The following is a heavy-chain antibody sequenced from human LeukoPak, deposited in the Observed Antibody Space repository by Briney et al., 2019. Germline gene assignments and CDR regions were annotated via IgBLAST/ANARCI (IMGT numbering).Heavy chain of an antibody. CDR3: ARDEGDGSYFDY. D-gene: IGHD2-15*01. CDR2: IYTSGST. J-gene: IGHJ4*02. CDR1: GGSISSGSYY. V-gene: IGHV4-61*02. Sequence: SETLSLTCTVSGGSISSGSYYWSWIRQPAGKGLEWIGRIYTSGSTNYNPSLKSRVTISVDTCKNQFSLKLSSVTAADTAVYYCARDEGDGSYFDYWGQGTLVTVSS.